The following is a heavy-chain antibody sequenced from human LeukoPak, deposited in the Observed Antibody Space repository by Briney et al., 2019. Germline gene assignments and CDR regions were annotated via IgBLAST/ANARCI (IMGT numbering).Heavy chain of an antibody. CDR1: GFTFSSYD. CDR3: AREVLDSYSSGWQFDY. Sequence: GGSLRPSCAASGFTFSSYDMHWVRQTPGKGLEWVSAIGTGGDTYYPDSVKGRFTISRENAENSLYLQMNSLRAGDTAVYYCAREVLDSYSSGWQFDYWGQGTLVTVSS. CDR2: IGTGGDT. J-gene: IGHJ4*02. D-gene: IGHD6-19*01. V-gene: IGHV3-13*04.